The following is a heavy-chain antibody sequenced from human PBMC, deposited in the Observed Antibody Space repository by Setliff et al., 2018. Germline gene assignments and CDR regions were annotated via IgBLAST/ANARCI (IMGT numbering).Heavy chain of an antibody. CDR2: INPNSGGA. D-gene: IGHD1-1*01. V-gene: IGHV1-2*02. Sequence: ASVKVSCKASGYTFTGYYMHWVRQAPGQGPEWMGWINPNSGGANYAQKFQGRVTMTRDTSISTAYMELRSLRSDDTAVYYCARDSVTLGQLERRGGWHYYGMDVWGQGTTVTVSS. CDR3: ARDSVTLGQLERRGGWHYYGMDV. J-gene: IGHJ6*02. CDR1: GYTFTGYY.